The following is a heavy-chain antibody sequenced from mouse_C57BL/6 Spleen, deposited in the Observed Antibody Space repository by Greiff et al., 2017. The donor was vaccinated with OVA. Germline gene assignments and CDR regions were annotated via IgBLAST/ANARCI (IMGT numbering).Heavy chain of an antibody. Sequence: QVQLQQSGAELARPGASVKMSCKASGYTFTSYTMHWVKQRPGQGLEWIGYINPSSGYTKYNQKFKDKATLTADKSSSTAYMQLSSLTSEDSAVYYGARYYDYDEEGLDYWGQGTTLTVSS. V-gene: IGHV1-4*01. CDR3: ARYYDYDEEGLDY. CDR2: INPSSGYT. J-gene: IGHJ2*01. D-gene: IGHD2-4*01. CDR1: GYTFTSYT.